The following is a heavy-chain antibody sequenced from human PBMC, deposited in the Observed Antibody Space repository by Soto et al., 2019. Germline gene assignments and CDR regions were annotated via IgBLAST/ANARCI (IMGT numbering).Heavy chain of an antibody. V-gene: IGHV4-31*03. D-gene: IGHD1-26*01. J-gene: IGHJ1*01. CDR1: GESISTEGYY. CDR2: IYYSGLT. CDR3: ARSRSYYVEDFQK. Sequence: QVQLQESGPGLVKPSQTLSLTCSVAGESISTEGYYWSWIRQHPGKGLEWIGYIYYSGLTSYNPSLKSRLTISRATSMNQFYLKLSSVTAADTAVYYCARSRSYYVEDFQKWGQGTLVTVSS.